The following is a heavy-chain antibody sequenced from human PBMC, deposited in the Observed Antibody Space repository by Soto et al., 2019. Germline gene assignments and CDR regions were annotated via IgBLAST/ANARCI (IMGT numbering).Heavy chain of an antibody. CDR1: GGSVSSNSYS. J-gene: IGHJ4*02. CDR2: IYYSGST. CDR3: ARRYGYYFDY. V-gene: IGHV4-61*05. Sequence: SETLSLTCTVSGGSVSSNSYSWGWIRQPPGKGLEWIGYIYYSGSTNYNPSLKSRVTISVDTSKNQLSLKLSSVTAADTAVYYCARRYGYYFDYWGQGTLVTVSS. D-gene: IGHD3-9*01.